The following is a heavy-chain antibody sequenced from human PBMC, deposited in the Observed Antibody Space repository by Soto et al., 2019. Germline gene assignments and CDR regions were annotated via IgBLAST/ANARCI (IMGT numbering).Heavy chain of an antibody. D-gene: IGHD3-22*01. Sequence: SETLSLTCTVSGASISSSYWSWIRQSPERGLEWIAYVYHTGATNYNPSLKSRVTISLDTSKGQFSLNLTSLTTADTAVYYCARGKLRRSDSGGYYSVDNWGQGIPVTVSS. CDR1: GASISSSY. V-gene: IGHV4-59*01. J-gene: IGHJ4*02. CDR2: VYHTGAT. CDR3: ARGKLRRSDSGGYYSVDN.